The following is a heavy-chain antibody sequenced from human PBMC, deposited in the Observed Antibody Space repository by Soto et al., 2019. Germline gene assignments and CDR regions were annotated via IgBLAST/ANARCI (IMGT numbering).Heavy chain of an antibody. CDR1: GYSITTGSY. CDR2: ISQSGSS. V-gene: IGHV4-38-2*01. CDR3: ARPHSSGWFTYAY. Sequence: SETLSLTCAVSGYSITTGSYLGWIRQPPGKGLEWIGSISQSGSSYYNPSLKSRLTILIDTSKNQFSLKLSSVTAADTAVYYCARPHSSGWFTYAYWGQGALVTVSS. J-gene: IGHJ4*02. D-gene: IGHD6-19*01.